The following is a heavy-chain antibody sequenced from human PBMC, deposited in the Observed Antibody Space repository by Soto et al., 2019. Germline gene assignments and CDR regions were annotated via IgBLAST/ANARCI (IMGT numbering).Heavy chain of an antibody. J-gene: IGHJ4*02. V-gene: IGHV4-34*01. D-gene: IGHD2-15*01. CDR2: INHSGST. CDR3: ARETQVVAAPTWVHRIYYFDY. Sequence: SETLSLTCAVYGGSFSGYYWSWIRQPPGKGLEWIGEINHSGSTNYNPSLKSRVTISVDTSKNQFSLKLSSVTAADTAVYYCARETQVVAAPTWVHRIYYFDYWGQGTLVTVSS. CDR1: GGSFSGYY.